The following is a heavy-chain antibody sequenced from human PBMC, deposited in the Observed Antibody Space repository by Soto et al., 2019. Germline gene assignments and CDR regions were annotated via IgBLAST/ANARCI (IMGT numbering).Heavy chain of an antibody. J-gene: IGHJ5*02. CDR3: AATYSTSWYWFDP. D-gene: IGHD6-13*01. CDR2: IFSNDEK. Sequence: QVTVKESGHVLVKPTETLTLTCTVSGFSLSNAGLGVSWIRQPPGQALEWLAHIFSNDEKSYSTSLKSRLTISKDTSKSQVVLIMTNMDSVDTATYYCAATYSTSWYWFDPWGQGTLVTVSS. V-gene: IGHV2-26*01. CDR1: GFSLSNAGLG.